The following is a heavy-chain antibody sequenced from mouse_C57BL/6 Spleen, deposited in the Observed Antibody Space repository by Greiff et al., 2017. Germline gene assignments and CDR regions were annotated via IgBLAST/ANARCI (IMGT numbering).Heavy chain of an antibody. D-gene: IGHD1-1*01. CDR1: GFSLTSYG. Sequence: VQLQQSGPGLVQPSQSLSITCTVSGFSLTSYGVHWVRQSPGKGLEWLGVIWSGGSTDYNAAFISSMSISKDNSKSQVFFKMNSLQADDTAIYYCARNLGNITTVVFDYWGQGTTLTVSS. CDR2: IWSGGST. CDR3: ARNLGNITTVVFDY. V-gene: IGHV2-2*01. J-gene: IGHJ2*01.